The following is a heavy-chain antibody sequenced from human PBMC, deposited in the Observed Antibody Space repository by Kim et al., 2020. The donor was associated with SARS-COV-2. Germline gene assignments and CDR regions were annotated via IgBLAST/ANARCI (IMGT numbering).Heavy chain of an antibody. Sequence: SETLSLTCDVSGASITKYYWTWIRQPPGKGLEWIAYISNSATTKYNSSLKSRVTMSLDTSKNQLSLSLTSVTAADTAIYYCARRGHGSVWG. V-gene: IGHV4-59*08. CDR3: ARRGHGSV. J-gene: IGHJ3*01. CDR1: GASITKYY. D-gene: IGHD5-12*01. CDR2: ISNSATT.